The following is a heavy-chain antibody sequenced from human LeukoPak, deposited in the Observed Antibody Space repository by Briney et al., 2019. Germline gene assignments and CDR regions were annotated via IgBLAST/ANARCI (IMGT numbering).Heavy chain of an antibody. Sequence: GGSLRLSCAASGFTFSSYSMNWVRQAPGKGLEWVAFIRYDGSNKYYADSVKGRFTISRDNSKNTLYLQMNSLRVEDTAVYYCATLPYYYDSSGSYYFDYWGQGTLVTVSS. CDR2: IRYDGSNK. D-gene: IGHD3-22*01. J-gene: IGHJ4*02. CDR1: GFTFSSYS. V-gene: IGHV3-30*02. CDR3: ATLPYYYDSSGSYYFDY.